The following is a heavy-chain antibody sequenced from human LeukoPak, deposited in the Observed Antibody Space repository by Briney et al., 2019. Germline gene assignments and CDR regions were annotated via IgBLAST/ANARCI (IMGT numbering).Heavy chain of an antibody. D-gene: IGHD4/OR15-4a*01. CDR1: GASINGFY. V-gene: IGHV4-59*01. Sequence: SETLSLTCTVSGASINGFYWSWIRQPPGKGLEWIGNVHYSLCSNYSPSLERRVTISMDTSQRQVSLNLTSVTAADTAVYYCGCYKSVERSFDFWGQGMLVTVSS. J-gene: IGHJ4*02. CDR2: VHYSLCS. CDR3: GCYKSVERSFDF.